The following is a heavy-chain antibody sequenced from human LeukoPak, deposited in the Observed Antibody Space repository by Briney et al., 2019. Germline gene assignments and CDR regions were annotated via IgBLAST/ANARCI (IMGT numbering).Heavy chain of an antibody. D-gene: IGHD6-19*01. CDR1: GGIFSNYA. V-gene: IGHV1-69*05. J-gene: IGHJ4*02. CDR2: LIPIFGTI. CDR3: ATPRRVEKQWLVRGPGPFDY. Sequence: SVKVSCKPTGGIFSNYAISWVRQAPGQGLEWMGGLIPIFGTINYAQEFQGRVTITTDESTSTAYMELSSLRSEDTAVYYCATPRRVEKQWLVRGPGPFDYWGQGTLVTVSS.